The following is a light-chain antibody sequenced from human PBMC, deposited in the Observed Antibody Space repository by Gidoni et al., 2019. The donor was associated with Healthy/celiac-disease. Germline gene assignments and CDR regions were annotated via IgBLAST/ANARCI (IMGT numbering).Light chain of an antibody. CDR1: QSVSSN. J-gene: IGKJ2*01. Sequence: EIVMTQSPATLSVSPGERATLSCRASQSVSSNLAWYQQKPGQAPRLLIYGASTRATGIPARFSGRGSGTEFTLTISSLQSEDFAVYYCQQYNNWSYTFXXXTKLEIK. V-gene: IGKV3-15*01. CDR3: QQYNNWSYT. CDR2: GAS.